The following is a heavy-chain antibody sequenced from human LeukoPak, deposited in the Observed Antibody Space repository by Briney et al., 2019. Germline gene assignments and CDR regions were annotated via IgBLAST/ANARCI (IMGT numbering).Heavy chain of an antibody. V-gene: IGHV1-18*01. D-gene: IGHD1-26*01. CDR3: ARDLGPYTGSYYSYYHYMDV. CDR2: ISGYNGNT. CDR1: GYTFATSG. Sequence: GASVKVSCKAYGYTFATSGIGWVRQAPGQGLEWLGWISGYNGNTKSAQKLQGRVTMTTDTSTDTPYLELGSLRVDDTAIYYCARDLGPYTGSYYSYYHYMDVWGEGTAVTVSS. J-gene: IGHJ6*03.